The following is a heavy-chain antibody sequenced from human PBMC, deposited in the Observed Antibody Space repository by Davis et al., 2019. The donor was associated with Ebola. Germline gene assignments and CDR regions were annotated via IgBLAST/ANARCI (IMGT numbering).Heavy chain of an antibody. D-gene: IGHD4-17*01. CDR2: IYYSGST. CDR1: GGSISAYY. V-gene: IGHV4-59*01. J-gene: IGHJ6*02. Sequence: SETLSLTCTVSGGSISAYYWSWIRQPPGKGLEWIGDIYYSGSTNYNPSLKSRVTMSVDTSKNQFSLKLSSVTAADTAVYYCARGNYGDYIVLYYYNMDVWGQGTTVTVSS. CDR3: ARGNYGDYIVLYYYNMDV.